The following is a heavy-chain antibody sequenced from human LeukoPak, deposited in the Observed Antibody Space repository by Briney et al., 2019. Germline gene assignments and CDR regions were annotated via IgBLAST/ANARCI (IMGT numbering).Heavy chain of an antibody. Sequence: SETLSLTRAVYGGSFSGYYWSWIRQPPGKGLEWIGEINHSGSTNYNPSLKSRVTTSVDTSKNQFSLKLSSVTAADTAVYYCARGSRWTAFDIWGQGTMVTVSS. CDR3: ARGSRWTAFDI. V-gene: IGHV4-34*01. CDR1: GGSFSGYY. J-gene: IGHJ3*02. CDR2: INHSGST. D-gene: IGHD6-13*01.